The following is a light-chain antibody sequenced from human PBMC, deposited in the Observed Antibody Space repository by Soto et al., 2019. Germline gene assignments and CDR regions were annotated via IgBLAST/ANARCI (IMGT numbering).Light chain of an antibody. CDR2: GAS. J-gene: IGKJ1*01. Sequence: QSALALSLSPGALAPLSYRTSQTVSSRYLAWYQQKPGQAPRLLISGASSRATGIPDRFSGSGSGTDFTLTISRLEPEDFAVYYCQQYGSSPVTFGQGTKVDI. CDR1: QTVSSRY. V-gene: IGKV3-20*01. CDR3: QQYGSSPVT.